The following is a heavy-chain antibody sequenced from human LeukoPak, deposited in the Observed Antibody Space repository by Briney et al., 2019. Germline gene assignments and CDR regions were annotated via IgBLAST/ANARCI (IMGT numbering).Heavy chain of an antibody. J-gene: IGHJ1*01. Sequence: PSETLSLTCTVSGGSISSYYWSWIRQPPGKGLEWIGYIYYSGSTNYNPSLKSRVTISVDTSKNQFSLKLSSATAADTAVYYCARGYSSSFEYFQHWGQGTLVTVSS. CDR2: IYYSGST. CDR1: GGSISSYY. D-gene: IGHD6-13*01. CDR3: ARGYSSSFEYFQH. V-gene: IGHV4-59*08.